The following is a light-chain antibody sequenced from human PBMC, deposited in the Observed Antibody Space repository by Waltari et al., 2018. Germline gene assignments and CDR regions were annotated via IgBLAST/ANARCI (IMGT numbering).Light chain of an antibody. Sequence: QSVLTQPPSASGTPGQRVTISCSGSSSNIGSNYVYWYQQLPGTAPKLLIYRNKQRPSGVPDRFAGYNAGTSSSLAISGLRSEDEADYYCAAWDDSLSGSWVFGGGTKLTVL. CDR1: SSNIGSNY. CDR3: AAWDDSLSGSWV. V-gene: IGLV1-47*01. CDR2: RNK. J-gene: IGLJ3*02.